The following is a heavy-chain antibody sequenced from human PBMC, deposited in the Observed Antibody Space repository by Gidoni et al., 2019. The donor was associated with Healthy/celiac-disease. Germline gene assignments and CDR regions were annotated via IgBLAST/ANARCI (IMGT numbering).Heavy chain of an antibody. V-gene: IGHV3-9*01. D-gene: IGHD2-21*02. CDR3: AKEIAVDMTAIGY. CDR1: GFSFDEYA. J-gene: IGHJ4*02. Sequence: EVQLVESGGGLVQPGTSLRLSCAASGFSFDEYAMHWVRQAPGKGLEWVSGISWNSGGIGYADSVKGRFTISRDNAKNTLELQMNRLRAEGTALYYCAKEIAVDMTAIGYWGRGTLVTVS. CDR2: ISWNSGGI.